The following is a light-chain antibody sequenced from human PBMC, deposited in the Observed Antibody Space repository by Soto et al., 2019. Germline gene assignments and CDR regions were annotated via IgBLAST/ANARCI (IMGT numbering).Light chain of an antibody. CDR2: RDN. CDR1: ISNIGTNY. CDR3: AAWDDTVRSYV. J-gene: IGLJ1*01. Sequence: QSVLTQPPSVSGTPGQRVTISCSGGISNIGTNYVHWFQQLPGTAPKVLSNRDNQRPPGVPDRFSGSKSGTSASLAISGLRSEDEAEYYCAAWDDTVRSYVFGTGTKLTVL. V-gene: IGLV1-47*01.